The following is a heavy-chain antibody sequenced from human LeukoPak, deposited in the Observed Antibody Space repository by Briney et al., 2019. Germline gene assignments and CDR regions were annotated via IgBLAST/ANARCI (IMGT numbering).Heavy chain of an antibody. Sequence: XLSLTCTXXXGXXXXXYGXXXRQAPXXXLXXXXXIYYRGSTNYNPSLKSRVTISVDTSRNQFSLKLSSVTAADTAVYYCAREYYDYGDYGAYFDYWGQGTLVTVSS. V-gene: IGHV4-59*01. CDR1: XGXXXXXY. D-gene: IGHD4-17*01. CDR3: AREYYDYGDYGAYFDY. CDR2: IYYRGST. J-gene: IGHJ4*02.